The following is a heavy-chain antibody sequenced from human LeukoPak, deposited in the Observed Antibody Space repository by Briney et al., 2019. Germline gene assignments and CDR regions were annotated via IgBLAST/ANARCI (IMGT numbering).Heavy chain of an antibody. CDR2: ISSDSNFI. Sequence: PGGSLRLSCAASGFTFSSYSMNWVRQAPGKGLEWVSSISSDSNFIYQADSVQGRFTTSRDNAQRSLYLQMNSLRAEDTAVYYCTTPAAGPRAEYSLHWGQGTLVTVSS. CDR3: TTPAAGPRAEYSLH. J-gene: IGHJ1*01. CDR1: GFTFSSYS. V-gene: IGHV3-21*01. D-gene: IGHD6-13*01.